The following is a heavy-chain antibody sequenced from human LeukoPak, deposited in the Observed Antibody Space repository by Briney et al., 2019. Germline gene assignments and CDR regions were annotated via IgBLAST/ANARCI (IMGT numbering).Heavy chain of an antibody. CDR3: AREGGVIDDAFDI. Sequence: GGSLRLSCAASGFTFSTDWMHWVRQAPGKGLAWVSRMNTDGSNTNYADSVKGRFTISRDNAKNTLYLQMNSLRAEDTAVYCCAREGGVIDDAFDIWGQGTMVTVSS. J-gene: IGHJ3*02. V-gene: IGHV3-74*01. D-gene: IGHD2-21*01. CDR2: MNTDGSNT. CDR1: GFTFSTDW.